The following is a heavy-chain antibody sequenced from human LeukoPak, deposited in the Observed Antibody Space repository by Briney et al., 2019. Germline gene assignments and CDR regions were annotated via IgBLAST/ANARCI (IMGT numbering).Heavy chain of an antibody. Sequence: ASVKVSCKASGYTFTSYGISWVRQAPGQGLEWMGWISAYNGNTNYAQKLQGRVTMTTDTSTSTAYMELRSLRSDDTAVYYCARDSEKYCTNGVCFGFDPWGQGTLVTVSS. CDR3: ARDSEKYCTNGVCFGFDP. J-gene: IGHJ5*02. V-gene: IGHV1-18*01. CDR2: ISAYNGNT. D-gene: IGHD2-8*01. CDR1: GYTFTSYG.